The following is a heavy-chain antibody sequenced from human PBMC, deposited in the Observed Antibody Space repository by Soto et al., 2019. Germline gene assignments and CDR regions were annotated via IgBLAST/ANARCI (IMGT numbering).Heavy chain of an antibody. CDR1: GFTFSNAW. Sequence: GGSLRLSCAASGFTFSNAWMSWVRQAPGKGLEWVGRIKSKTDGGTTDYAAPVKGRFTISRDDSKNTLYLQMNSLKTEDTAVYYCTIPEYSSDDAFDMWGQGTMVTVSS. CDR3: TIPEYSSDDAFDM. CDR2: IKSKTDGGTT. V-gene: IGHV3-15*01. J-gene: IGHJ3*02. D-gene: IGHD6-19*01.